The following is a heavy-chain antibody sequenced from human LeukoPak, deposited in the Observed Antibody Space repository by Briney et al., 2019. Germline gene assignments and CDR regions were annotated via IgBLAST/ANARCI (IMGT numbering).Heavy chain of an antibody. CDR1: GGSISSGAYH. CDR2: FASSGSP. V-gene: IGHV4-39*01. D-gene: IGHD5-18*01. CDR3: ARFPQGGSSYGPLDV. J-gene: IGHJ6*02. Sequence: SETLSLTCTVSGGSISSGAYHWGWIRQPPGKGLEWIGSFASSGSPYYISSLKSRVATSVDTSNNQFSLKLISVTAADTAVYYCARFPQGGSSYGPLDVWGQGTTVTVSS.